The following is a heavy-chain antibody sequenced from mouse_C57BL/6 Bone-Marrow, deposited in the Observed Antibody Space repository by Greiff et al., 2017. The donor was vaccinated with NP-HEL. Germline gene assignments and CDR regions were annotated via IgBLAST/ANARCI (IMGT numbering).Heavy chain of an antibody. V-gene: IGHV1-74*01. CDR2: IHPSDSDT. J-gene: IGHJ1*03. CDR3: SIDHYYGSSPHWYFDV. Sequence: QVQLQQPGAELVKPGASVKVSCKASGYTFTSYWLHWVKQRPGQGLEWIGRIHPSDSDTNYNQKFKGKATLTVHKSSSTPYMQLSSLTSEDSAVYYCSIDHYYGSSPHWYFDVWGTGTTVTVSS. CDR1: GYTFTSYW. D-gene: IGHD1-1*01.